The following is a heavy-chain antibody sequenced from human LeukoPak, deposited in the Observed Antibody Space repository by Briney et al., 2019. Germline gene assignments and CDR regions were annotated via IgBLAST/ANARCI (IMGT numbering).Heavy chain of an antibody. CDR2: ISSSNSYI. Sequence: GGSLRLSCATSGFTFSRYSMNWVRQAPRKGLEWVSSISSSNSYINYADSVKGRFTISRDNAKNSLYLQMNSLRAEDTAVYYCARAEGDYLNYYGMDVWGQGTTVTVSS. V-gene: IGHV3-21*01. D-gene: IGHD4-17*01. J-gene: IGHJ6*02. CDR3: ARAEGDYLNYYGMDV. CDR1: GFTFSRYS.